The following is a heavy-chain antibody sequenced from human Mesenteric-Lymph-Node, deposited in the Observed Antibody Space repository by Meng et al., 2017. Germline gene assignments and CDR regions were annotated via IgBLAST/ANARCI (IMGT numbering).Heavy chain of an antibody. CDR1: GFTFSSYW. CDR3: AKDRSSGWFNENYFDY. CDR2: IKQDGSEK. D-gene: IGHD6-19*01. V-gene: IGHV3-7*03. J-gene: IGHJ4*02. Sequence: GGSLRLSCAASGFTFSSYWMSWVRQAPGKGLEWVANIKQDGSEKYYVDSVKGRFTISRDNAKNSLYLQMNSLRAEDMALYYCAKDRSSGWFNENYFDYWGQGTLVTVSS.